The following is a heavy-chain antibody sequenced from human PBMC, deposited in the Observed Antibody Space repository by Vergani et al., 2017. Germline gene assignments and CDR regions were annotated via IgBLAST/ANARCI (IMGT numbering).Heavy chain of an antibody. D-gene: IGHD5-12*01. CDR3: ARESVSELSSGYGEGWFDP. Sequence: QVQLQESGPGLVKPSETLSLTCTVSGGSISSYYWSWIRQPPGKGLEWIAYIYYSGSTNYNPSLKSRVTISVDTSKNQFSLKLSSVTAADTAVYYCARESVSELSSGYGEGWFDPWGQGTLVTVSS. J-gene: IGHJ5*02. CDR1: GGSISSYY. V-gene: IGHV4-59*01. CDR2: IYYSGST.